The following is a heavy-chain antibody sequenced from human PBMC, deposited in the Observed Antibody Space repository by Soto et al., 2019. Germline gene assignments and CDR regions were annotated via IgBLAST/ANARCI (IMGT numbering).Heavy chain of an antibody. Sequence: GGSLRLSCAASGFTFDDYAMHWVRQAPGKGLEWVSGISWNSGSIGYADSVKGRFTISRDNAKNSLYLQMNSLRAEDTALYYCATTDGGYWGQGTLVTVSS. CDR3: ATTDGGY. CDR2: ISWNSGSI. D-gene: IGHD1-1*01. J-gene: IGHJ4*02. CDR1: GFTFDDYA. V-gene: IGHV3-9*01.